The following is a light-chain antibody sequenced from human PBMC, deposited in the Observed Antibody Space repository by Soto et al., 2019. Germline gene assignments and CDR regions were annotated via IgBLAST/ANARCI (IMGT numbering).Light chain of an antibody. Sequence: EIVLTQSPATLSLSPGERATLSCRASQSVSSYLAWYQQKPGQAPRLLIYSASTRATGIPAGFSGSGSGTEFTLTISSLQSEDFAVYYCHQYNHWLTWTFGQGTKVDIK. CDR2: SAS. J-gene: IGKJ1*01. CDR3: HQYNHWLTWT. CDR1: QSVSSY. V-gene: IGKV3-15*01.